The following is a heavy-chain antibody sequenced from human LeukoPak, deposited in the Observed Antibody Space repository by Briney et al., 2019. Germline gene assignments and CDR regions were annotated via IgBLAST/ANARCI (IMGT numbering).Heavy chain of an antibody. Sequence: GGSLRLSCAASGFTFSSYAMSWVRQAPGKGLEWVSAISGSGGSTYYADSVKGRFTISRDNSKNTLYLQMNSLRAEDTAVYYCAKGHKISMVTTPPTYYMDVWGKGTTVTVSS. V-gene: IGHV3-23*01. CDR2: ISGSGGST. CDR1: GFTFSSYA. D-gene: IGHD4-17*01. CDR3: AKGHKISMVTTPPTYYMDV. J-gene: IGHJ6*03.